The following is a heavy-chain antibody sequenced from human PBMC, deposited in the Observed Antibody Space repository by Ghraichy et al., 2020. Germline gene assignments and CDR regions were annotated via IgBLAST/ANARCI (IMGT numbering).Heavy chain of an antibody. CDR2: INPNSGNT. J-gene: IGHJ4*02. V-gene: IGHV1-8*03. D-gene: IGHD4-17*01. CDR1: GYTFTSYY. Sequence: ASVKVSCKASGYTFTSYYINWVRQATGQGLEWMGWINPNSGNTGYAQKFQGRVTITRNTSISTAYMELSSLRSEDTAVYYCARASNDYGDYRWGQGTLVTVSS. CDR3: ARASNDYGDYR.